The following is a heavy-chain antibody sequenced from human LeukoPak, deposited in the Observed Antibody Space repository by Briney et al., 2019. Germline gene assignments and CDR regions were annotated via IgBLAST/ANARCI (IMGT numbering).Heavy chain of an antibody. Sequence: PGRSLRLSCAASGFTFSSYAVHWVRQAPGKGLEWVAVISYDGSNKYYADSVKGRFTISRDNSKNTLYLQMNSLRAEDTAVYYCARDHDYYDSSGPLDYWGQGTLVTVSS. CDR3: ARDHDYYDSSGPLDY. V-gene: IGHV3-30*01. CDR1: GFTFSSYA. J-gene: IGHJ4*02. D-gene: IGHD3-22*01. CDR2: ISYDGSNK.